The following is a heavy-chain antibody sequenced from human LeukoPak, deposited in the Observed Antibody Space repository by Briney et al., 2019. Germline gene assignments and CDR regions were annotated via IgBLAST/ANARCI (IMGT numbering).Heavy chain of an antibody. CDR3: ARYHDYIGWFDP. D-gene: IGHD5-12*01. CDR1: GFTFSSYE. CDR2: ISSSGSTI. Sequence: GGSLRLSCAASGFTFSSYEMNWVRQAPGKGLEWVSYISSSGSTIYYAYSVKGRFTISRDNAKNSLYLQMNSLRAEDTAVYYCARYHDYIGWFDPWGQGTLVTVSS. J-gene: IGHJ5*02. V-gene: IGHV3-48*03.